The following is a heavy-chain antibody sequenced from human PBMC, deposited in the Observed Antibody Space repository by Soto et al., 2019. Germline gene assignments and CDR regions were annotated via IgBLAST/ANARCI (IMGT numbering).Heavy chain of an antibody. J-gene: IGHJ5*02. Sequence: QLQLHESGPGLVTPSETLSLTCTVSGGSVSSRSYFWAWVRQSPAKGLEWIGSINYRGTTFYIASLKSRATISIDTSKKQFSLRLISVTAADKAVYYCARLVACNGGSCKFDPWGQGTRVTVSS. V-gene: IGHV4-39*01. CDR3: ARLVACNGGSCKFDP. CDR2: INYRGTT. D-gene: IGHD2-15*01. CDR1: GGSVSSRSYF.